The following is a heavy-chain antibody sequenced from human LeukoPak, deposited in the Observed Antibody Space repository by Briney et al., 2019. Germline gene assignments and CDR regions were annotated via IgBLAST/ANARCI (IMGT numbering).Heavy chain of an antibody. V-gene: IGHV1-69*01. CDR1: GGTFSSYX. CDR2: IIPIFGTA. Sequence: SXXASGGTFSSYXISWXRQAPGQXXXXXGGIIPIFGTANYAQKFQGRVTITADESTSTAYMELSSLRSEDTAVYYCARINSYGPNNFDYWGQGTLVTVSS. J-gene: IGHJ4*02. D-gene: IGHD5-18*01. CDR3: ARINSYGPNNFDY.